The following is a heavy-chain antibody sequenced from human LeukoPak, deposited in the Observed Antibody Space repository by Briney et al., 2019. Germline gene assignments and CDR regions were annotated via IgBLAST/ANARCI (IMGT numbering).Heavy chain of an antibody. J-gene: IGHJ4*02. D-gene: IGHD3-10*02. V-gene: IGHV1-46*01. CDR3: ARDRVTTFGELLYGRRGFDY. CDR1: GYTFTSYY. Sequence: ASVNVSCKASGYTFTSYYMHWVRQAPGQGLEWMGIINPSGGSTSYAQKFQGRVTMTRDMSTSTVYMELSSLRSEDTAVYYCARDRVTTFGELLYGRRGFDYWGQGTLVTVSS. CDR2: INPSGGST.